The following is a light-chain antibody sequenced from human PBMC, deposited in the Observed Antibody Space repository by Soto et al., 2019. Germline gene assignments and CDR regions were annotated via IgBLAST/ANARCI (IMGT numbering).Light chain of an antibody. Sequence: QSALTQPASVSGSPGQSITISCIGTSSDAGGYNFVSWYQQHPGEAPTLIIFDVSHRPSGISTRFSGSKSGNTASLTISGLQAEDEADYYCSSYRIRSPPDYVFGTGTKVTVL. V-gene: IGLV2-14*03. J-gene: IGLJ1*01. CDR3: SSYRIRSPPDYV. CDR2: DVS. CDR1: SSDAGGYNF.